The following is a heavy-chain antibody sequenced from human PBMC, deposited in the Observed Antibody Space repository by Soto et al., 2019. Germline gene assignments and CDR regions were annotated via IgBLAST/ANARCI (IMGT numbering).Heavy chain of an antibody. CDR3: ATAMGVHDFDI. V-gene: IGHV3-23*01. CDR2: ISGSGHTT. D-gene: IGHD3-10*01. CDR1: GFTFSSYA. Sequence: GGSLRLSCAASGFTFSSYAMSWVRQAPGKGLEWVSAISGSGHTTYYADSVKGRFTISRDNSKNTLYLQMNSLRAEDTVVYYCATAMGVHDFDIWGQGTMVTVSS. J-gene: IGHJ3*02.